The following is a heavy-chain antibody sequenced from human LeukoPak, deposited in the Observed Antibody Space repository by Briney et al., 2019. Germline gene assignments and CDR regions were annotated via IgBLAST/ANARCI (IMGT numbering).Heavy chain of an antibody. D-gene: IGHD4-23*01. Sequence: SSVKVSCKASGDTFSSYAISWVRQAPGQGLEWMGGIIPIFGTANYAQKFQGRVTITADESTSTAYMELSSLRSEDTAVYYCARAGHGGNSRWFDPWGQGTLVTVSS. V-gene: IGHV1-69*01. J-gene: IGHJ5*02. CDR2: IIPIFGTA. CDR1: GDTFSSYA. CDR3: ARAGHGGNSRWFDP.